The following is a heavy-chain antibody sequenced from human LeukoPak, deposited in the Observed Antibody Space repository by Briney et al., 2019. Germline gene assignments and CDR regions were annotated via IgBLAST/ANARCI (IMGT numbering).Heavy chain of an antibody. CDR1: GGSISSYY. D-gene: IGHD2-21*02. CDR2: TYSSGST. V-gene: IGHV4-4*07. Sequence: SSETLSLTCTVSGGSISSYYWSWIRQPAGKGLEWIGRTYSSGSTNYNPSFQSRVTMSLDTSKSQFSLKLTSVTAADTAVYYCARVAVTGYNWFDPWGQGTLVTVSS. J-gene: IGHJ5*02. CDR3: ARVAVTGYNWFDP.